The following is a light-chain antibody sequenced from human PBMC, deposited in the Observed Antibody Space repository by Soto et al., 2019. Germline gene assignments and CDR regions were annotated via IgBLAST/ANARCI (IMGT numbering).Light chain of an antibody. J-gene: IGLJ2*01. CDR1: SSDVGGYDY. Sequence: QSALTQPASVSGSPGQSITISCTGTSSDVGGYDYVSWYQQHPGKAPKLMVYEVTKRPSGVSTRFSGSKSGNTASLTISGLQSEDESDYFCSSYTSRNTLVVFGGGTKLTVL. CDR3: SSYTSRNTLVV. CDR2: EVT. V-gene: IGLV2-14*01.